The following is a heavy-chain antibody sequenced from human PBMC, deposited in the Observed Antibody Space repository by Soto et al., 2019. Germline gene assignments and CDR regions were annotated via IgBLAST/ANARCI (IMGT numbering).Heavy chain of an antibody. V-gene: IGHV4-4*07. D-gene: IGHD1-1*01. Sequence: SETLSLTCTVSSASISGFYWSWIRKSAGKGLEWIGRIYATGTTDYNPSLKSRVMMSVDTSKKQFSLKLRSVTAADTAVYYCVRDGTKTLRDWFDPWGQGISVTVSS. CDR1: SASISGFY. CDR3: VRDGTKTLRDWFDP. CDR2: IYATGTT. J-gene: IGHJ5*02.